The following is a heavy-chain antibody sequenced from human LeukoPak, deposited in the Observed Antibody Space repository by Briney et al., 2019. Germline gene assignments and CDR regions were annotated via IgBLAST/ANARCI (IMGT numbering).Heavy chain of an antibody. J-gene: IGHJ4*02. CDR2: IRYDGSNK. Sequence: GGSLRLSCAASGFTFSSYVMHWVRQAPGKGLEWVAFIRYDGSNKYYSDSVKGRFTISRDNSKNSLYLQMNSLRAEDTAVYYCARISIAVSGGFDYWGQGTLVTVSS. CDR1: GFTFSSYV. V-gene: IGHV3-30*02. D-gene: IGHD6-19*01. CDR3: ARISIAVSGGFDY.